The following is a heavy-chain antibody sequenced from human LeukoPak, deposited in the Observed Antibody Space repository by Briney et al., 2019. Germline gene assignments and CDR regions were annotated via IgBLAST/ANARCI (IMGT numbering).Heavy chain of an antibody. V-gene: IGHV3-30*04. CDR2: MSHDGSNK. Sequence: PGRSLRLSCAASGFTFSRYAMHWVRQAPGKGLEWVAVMSHDGSNKYYAHSVKGRFTISRDKSKNTVYLQVNSLRAEDTAMYYCARGDGEVIVAAVLAYGGEGTLVTVSS. CDR1: GFTFSRYA. CDR3: ARGDGEVIVAAVLAY. D-gene: IGHD2-15*01. J-gene: IGHJ4*02.